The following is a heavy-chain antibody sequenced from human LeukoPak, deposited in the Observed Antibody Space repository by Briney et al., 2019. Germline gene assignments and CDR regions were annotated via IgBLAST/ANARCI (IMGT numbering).Heavy chain of an antibody. J-gene: IGHJ6*03. CDR3: ARAISSSSGGYYYYYMDV. Sequence: SKTLSLTCTVSGGSISSYYWSWIRQPPGKGLEWIGYIYYSGSTNYNPSLKSRVTISVDTSKNQFSLKLSSVTAADTAVYYCARAISSSSGGYYYYYMDVWGKGTTVTVSS. CDR1: GGSISSYY. CDR2: IYYSGST. D-gene: IGHD6-6*01. V-gene: IGHV4-59*01.